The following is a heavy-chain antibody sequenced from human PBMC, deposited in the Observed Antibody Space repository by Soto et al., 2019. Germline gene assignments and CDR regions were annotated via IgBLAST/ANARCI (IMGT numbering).Heavy chain of an antibody. CDR2: IHPSGQPI. J-gene: IGHJ3*01. CDR1: GFTFSSSE. Sequence: RGSLRLSCAVSGFTFSSSEMYWVRQAPGKGLEWISYIHPSGQPIFYADSVKGRFTISRDNANNSLFLQMNSLRAEDTAVYYCARRASRWGQGTMVTVSS. CDR3: ARRASR. V-gene: IGHV3-48*03. D-gene: IGHD1-26*01.